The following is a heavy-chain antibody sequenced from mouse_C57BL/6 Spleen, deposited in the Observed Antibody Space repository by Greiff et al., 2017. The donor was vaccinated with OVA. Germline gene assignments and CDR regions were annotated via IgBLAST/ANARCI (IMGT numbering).Heavy chain of an antibody. CDR3: ARDYGTLYAMDY. J-gene: IGHJ4*01. CDR2: IYPGDGDT. V-gene: IGHV1-80*01. Sequence: SGAELVKPGASVKISCKASGYAFSSYWMNWVKQRPGKGLEWIGQIYPGDGDTNYNGKFKGKATLTADKSSSTAYMQLSSLTSEDSAVYFCARDYGTLYAMDYWGQGTSVTVSS. D-gene: IGHD1-1*01. CDR1: GYAFSSYW.